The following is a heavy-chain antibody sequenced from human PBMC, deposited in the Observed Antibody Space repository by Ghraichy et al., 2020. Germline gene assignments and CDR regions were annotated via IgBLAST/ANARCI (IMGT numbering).Heavy chain of an antibody. D-gene: IGHD3-16*01. V-gene: IGHV3-23*01. Sequence: GGSLRLSCAASGFTFSSYAMSWVRQAPGKGLEWVSAISGSGGSTYYADSVKGRFTISRDNSKNTLYLQMNSLRAEDTAVYYCAKFMITFGGAPGALDYWGQGTLVTVSS. CDR2: ISGSGGST. CDR3: AKFMITFGGAPGALDY. CDR1: GFTFSSYA. J-gene: IGHJ4*02.